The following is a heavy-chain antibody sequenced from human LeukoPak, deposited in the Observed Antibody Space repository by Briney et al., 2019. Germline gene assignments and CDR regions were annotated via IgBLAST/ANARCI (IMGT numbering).Heavy chain of an antibody. J-gene: IGHJ4*02. D-gene: IGHD3-10*01. CDR1: GFTFSRYG. CDR3: ARVGYYASGPFSYFDY. Sequence: GRSLRLSCAASGFTFSRYGMHWVRQAPAKGLDGGAVTSYDGTKKDYADHVKGRFTISRDNSQNTLYVQMNSLRAEDTAVYYCARVGYYASGPFSYFDYWGQGTLVTVSS. V-gene: IGHV3-30*03. CDR2: TSYDGTKK.